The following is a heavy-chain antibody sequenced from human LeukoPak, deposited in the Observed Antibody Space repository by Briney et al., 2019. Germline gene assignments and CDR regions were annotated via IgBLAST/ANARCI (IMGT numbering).Heavy chain of an antibody. CDR2: ISDTGRLS. V-gene: IGHV3-23*01. CDR3: AKGSDGFLEWLLPFDY. J-gene: IGHJ4*02. CDR1: GFTFSSSA. D-gene: IGHD3-3*01. Sequence: GGSLRLSCAASGFTFSSSAMSWVRQAPGKGLEWVAAISDTGRLSYCADSVNGRFTISRDNSKNTLSLQMNSLRAADTAVYYCAKGSDGFLEWLLPFDYWGQGTLVTVSS.